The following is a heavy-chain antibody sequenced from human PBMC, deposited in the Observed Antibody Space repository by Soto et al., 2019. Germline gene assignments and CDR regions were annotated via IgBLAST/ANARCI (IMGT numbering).Heavy chain of an antibody. CDR2: IYYSGST. D-gene: IGHD3-3*01. Sequence: SETLSVNCIISVGSISIGDYYWSWIRQPPGKGLEWIGYIYYSGSTYYNPSLKSRVTISVDTSKNQFSLKLSSVTAADTAVYYCARDNILGILYGGMDVWGQGTPVTVSS. V-gene: IGHV4-30-4*01. CDR1: VGSISIGDYY. J-gene: IGHJ6*02. CDR3: ARDNILGILYGGMDV.